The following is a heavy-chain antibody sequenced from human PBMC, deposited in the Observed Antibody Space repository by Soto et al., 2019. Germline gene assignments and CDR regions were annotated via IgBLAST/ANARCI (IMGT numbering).Heavy chain of an antibody. J-gene: IGHJ6*02. V-gene: IGHV1-18*01. CDR2: ISAYNGNT. Sequence: QVQLVQSGAEVKKPGASVKVSCKASGYTFTSYGINWVRQAPGQGLEWMGWISAYNGNTNYAQKLQGRVTMTTDTATSAAYLELRSLRSDDTAVYYCARVITGTTFYYFRGIDVWGHGTKVPVAS. CDR1: GYTFTSYG. CDR3: ARVITGTTFYYFRGIDV. D-gene: IGHD1-7*01.